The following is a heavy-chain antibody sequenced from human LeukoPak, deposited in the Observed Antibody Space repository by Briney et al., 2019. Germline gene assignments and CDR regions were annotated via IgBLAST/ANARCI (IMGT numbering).Heavy chain of an antibody. V-gene: IGHV7-4-1*02. CDR2: INSNTGNP. J-gene: IGHJ6*03. CDR3: ARVKFPYSSGWYFGLGQFLMDV. Sequence: ASVKVSCKASGYTFTSYAMNWVRQARGQGLEWMGWINSNTGNPPYAQGFTGGFVFSLDTSGSTAYLQISSIKAEDTAVYYCARVKFPYSSGWYFGLGQFLMDVWGKGTTVTVSS. D-gene: IGHD6-19*01. CDR1: GYTFTSYA.